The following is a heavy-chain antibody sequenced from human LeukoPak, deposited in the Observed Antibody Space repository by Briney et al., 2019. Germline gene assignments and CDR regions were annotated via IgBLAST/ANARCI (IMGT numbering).Heavy chain of an antibody. J-gene: IGHJ4*02. CDR2: ISGSGGGA. V-gene: IGHV3-23*01. CDR3: AKSQLMNAFDY. D-gene: IGHD5-24*01. Sequence: PGGSLRLSCAASGFTFSDYAMNWVRQAPGKGLEWVSTISGSGGGANYADSVKGRFTISRDNSKNTVHLQMNSLRAEDTAVYYCAKSQLMNAFDYWGQGTLVTVSS. CDR1: GFTFSDYA.